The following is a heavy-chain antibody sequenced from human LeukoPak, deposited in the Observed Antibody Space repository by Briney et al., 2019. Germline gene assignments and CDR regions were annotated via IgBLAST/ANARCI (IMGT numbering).Heavy chain of an antibody. CDR2: IRLDGNIK. Sequence: GGSLRLSCAASGFTFGTYGMHWVRQAPGKGLEWVAFIRLDGNIKYYADSVRGRFTISRDNSKNTLYLQMNSLRAEDTAVYYCAKDLSSGSYPDYWGQGTLVTVSS. D-gene: IGHD1-26*01. CDR3: AKDLSSGSYPDY. J-gene: IGHJ4*02. V-gene: IGHV3-30*02. CDR1: GFTFGTYG.